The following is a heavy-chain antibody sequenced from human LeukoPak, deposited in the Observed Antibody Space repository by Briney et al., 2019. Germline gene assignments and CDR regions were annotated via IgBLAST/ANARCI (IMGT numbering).Heavy chain of an antibody. CDR1: GFTLSSYW. D-gene: IGHD6-13*01. CDR3: ARDRDSSSWYGYYYYYMDV. CDR2: IKQDGSEK. V-gene: IGHV3-7*03. J-gene: IGHJ6*03. Sequence: GGSLRLSCAASGFTLSSYWMSWVRQAPGKGLEWVANIKQDGSEKYYVDSVKGRFTISRDNAKNSLYLQMNSLRAEDTAVYYCARDRDSSSWYGYYYYYMDVWGKGTTVTISS.